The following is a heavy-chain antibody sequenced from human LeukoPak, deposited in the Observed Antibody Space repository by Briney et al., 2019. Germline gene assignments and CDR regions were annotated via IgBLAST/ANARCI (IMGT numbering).Heavy chain of an antibody. D-gene: IGHD3-10*01. J-gene: IGHJ6*02. CDR2: IYTSGST. V-gene: IGHV4-4*07. CDR3: ARARFVQLLSRYYYGMDV. CDR1: VGSISSYY. Sequence: SEALSLTCTVSVGSISSYYWSWIRQPAGKGLEWIGRIYTSGSTHYNPSLKSRVTMSVDTSKNQFSLKLSSVTAADTAVYYCARARFVQLLSRYYYGMDVWGQGTTVTVSS.